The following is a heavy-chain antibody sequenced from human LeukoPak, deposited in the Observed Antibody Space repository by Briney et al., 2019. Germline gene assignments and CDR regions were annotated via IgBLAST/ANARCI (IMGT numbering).Heavy chain of an antibody. Sequence: SETLSLTCTVSGGSISSGSYYWSWIRQPAGKGLEWIGRIYTSGSTNYNPSLKSRVTISVDTSKNQFSLKLSSVTAADTAVYYCARDLGSSGSYPPRRGGAFDIWGQGTMVTVSS. D-gene: IGHD1-26*01. CDR1: GGSISSGSYY. V-gene: IGHV4-61*02. CDR2: IYTSGST. CDR3: ARDLGSSGSYPPRRGGAFDI. J-gene: IGHJ3*02.